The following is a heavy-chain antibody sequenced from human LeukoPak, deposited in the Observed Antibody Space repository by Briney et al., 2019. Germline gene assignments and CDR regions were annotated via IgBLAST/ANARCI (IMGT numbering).Heavy chain of an antibody. CDR1: GFTFRDLY. CDR3: ARDLLGTRSI. V-gene: IGHV3-72*01. D-gene: IGHD3-16*01. J-gene: IGHJ3*02. CDR2: TGNKVNSYTT. Sequence: GGSLRLSCAASGFTFRDLYMDWVRQAPGKGLEWVGRTGNKVNSYTTQYAASVKGRFTISRDDSKNSLYLQMNSLKTEDTAVYYCARDLLGTRSIWGQGTMVTVSS.